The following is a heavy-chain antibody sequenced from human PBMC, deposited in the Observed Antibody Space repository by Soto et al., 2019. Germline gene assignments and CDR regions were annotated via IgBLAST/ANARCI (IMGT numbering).Heavy chain of an antibody. CDR1: GFTFSSYA. CDR3: VKGGYYYDSSGYKIPFDY. V-gene: IGHV3-64D*06. CDR2: ISSNGGST. Sequence: GGTLRLCCSASGFTFSSYAMHWVRQAPGKGLEYVSAISSNGGSTYYADSVKGRFTISRDNSKNTLYLQMSSLRAEDTAVSYCVKGGYYYDSSGYKIPFDYWGQGTLVTVSS. J-gene: IGHJ4*02. D-gene: IGHD3-22*01.